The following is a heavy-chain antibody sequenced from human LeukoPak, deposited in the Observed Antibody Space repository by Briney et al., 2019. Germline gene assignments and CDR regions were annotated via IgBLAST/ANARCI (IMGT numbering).Heavy chain of an antibody. CDR3: TRGGGWYAVDY. D-gene: IGHD6-19*01. V-gene: IGHV1-8*01. CDR1: GYRFTNYD. J-gene: IGHJ4*02. CDR2: MNPNSGNT. Sequence: ASVKVSCKASGYRFTNYDIHWVRQATGQGLEWMGWMNPNSGNTGYAQRFQGRATMTRNTSISTAYMELSSLRSEDTAVYYCTRGGGWYAVDYWGQGTLVTVSS.